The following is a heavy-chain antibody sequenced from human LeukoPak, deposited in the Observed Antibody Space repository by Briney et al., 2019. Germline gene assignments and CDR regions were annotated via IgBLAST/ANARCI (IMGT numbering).Heavy chain of an antibody. CDR2: IKSDGST. Sequence: WGSLRLSCAAPGVTFTTYWRHWVRPTPGKGLVWVSPIKSDGSTNYADSVKGRFTISRDNANNTLSLQMNSLRPEDTGVYYCARAPSEIGGYYPEYFRHWGQGTLVTVSS. V-gene: IGHV3-74*01. J-gene: IGHJ1*01. D-gene: IGHD3-22*01. CDR3: ARAPSEIGGYYPEYFRH. CDR1: GVTFTTYW.